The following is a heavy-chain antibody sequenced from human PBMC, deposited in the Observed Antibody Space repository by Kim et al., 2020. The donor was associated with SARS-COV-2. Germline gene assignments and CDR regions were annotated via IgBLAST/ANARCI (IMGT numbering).Heavy chain of an antibody. D-gene: IGHD6-13*01. Sequence: ASVKVSCKASGYTFTSYGISWVRQAPGQGLEWMGWISAYNGNTNYAQKLQGRVTMTTDTSTSTAYMELRSLRSDDTAVYYCARDQHRGIAAAGTSDYWGQGTLVTVSS. CDR3: ARDQHRGIAAAGTSDY. V-gene: IGHV1-18*01. J-gene: IGHJ4*02. CDR1: GYTFTSYG. CDR2: ISAYNGNT.